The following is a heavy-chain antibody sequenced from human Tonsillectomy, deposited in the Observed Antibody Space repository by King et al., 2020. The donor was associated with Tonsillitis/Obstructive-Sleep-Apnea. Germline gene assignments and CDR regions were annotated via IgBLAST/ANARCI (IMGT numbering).Heavy chain of an antibody. V-gene: IGHV4-34*01. J-gene: IGHJ6*03. CDR2: INHSGST. D-gene: IGHD3-10*01. Sequence: HVQLQQWGAGRLKPSETLSLTCAVYGESFSGYYWSWIRQPPGKGLEWIGDINHSGSTNYNPSLQSRVTISVDPSKSQFSLTLSSVTAADTAVYYCARGPGRLYYYYYMDVWGKGTTVTVSS. CDR3: ARGPGRLYYYYYMDV. CDR1: GESFSGYY.